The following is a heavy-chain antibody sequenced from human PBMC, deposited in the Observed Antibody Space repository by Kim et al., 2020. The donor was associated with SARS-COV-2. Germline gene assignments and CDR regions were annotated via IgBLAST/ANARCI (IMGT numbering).Heavy chain of an antibody. V-gene: IGHV1-24*01. CDR3: ATAFFGGRPGIGELVRDD. CDR1: GYTLTELS. D-gene: IGHD6-13*01. Sequence: ASVKVSCKVSGYTLTELSMHCVRQAPGKGLEWMGGFDPEDGETIYAQKFQGRLTMTEDTPTDTAYMELSSLRSEDTAVYYCATAFFGGRPGIGELVRDDWGQGTLVTVSS. J-gene: IGHJ4*02. CDR2: FDPEDGET.